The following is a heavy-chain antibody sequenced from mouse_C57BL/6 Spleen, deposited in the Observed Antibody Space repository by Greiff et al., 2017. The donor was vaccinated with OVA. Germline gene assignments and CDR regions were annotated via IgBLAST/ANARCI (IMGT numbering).Heavy chain of an antibody. J-gene: IGHJ3*01. CDR3: ARGNYGSSPAWFAY. CDR1: GYSFTDYN. CDR2: INPNYGTT. D-gene: IGHD1-1*01. Sequence: EVQLQQSGPELVKPGASVKISCKASGYSFTDYNMNWVKQSNGKSLEWIGVINPNYGTTSYNQKFKGKATLTVDESSSTAYMQLNSLTSEDSAVYYWARGNYGSSPAWFAYWGQGTLVTVSA. V-gene: IGHV1-39*01.